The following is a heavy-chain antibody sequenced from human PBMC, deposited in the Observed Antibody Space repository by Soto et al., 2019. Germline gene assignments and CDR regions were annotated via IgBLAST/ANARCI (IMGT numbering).Heavy chain of an antibody. CDR3: ARAPIRYYGSGGGHAFDI. D-gene: IGHD3-10*01. CDR1: GFTVSSNY. CDR2: IYSGGST. Sequence: EVQLVESGGGLVQPGGSLRLSCAASGFTVSSNYMSWVRQAPGKGLEWVSVIYSGGSTYYADSVKGRFTISRDNSKNTLYLQMNSLRAEDTAVYYCARAPIRYYGSGGGHAFDIWGQGTMVTVSS. V-gene: IGHV3-66*01. J-gene: IGHJ3*02.